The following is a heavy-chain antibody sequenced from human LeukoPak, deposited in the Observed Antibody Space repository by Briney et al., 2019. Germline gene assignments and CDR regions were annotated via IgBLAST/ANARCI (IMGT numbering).Heavy chain of an antibody. CDR3: ARTSSGWYRDDAFDI. CDR2: INPNSGGT. V-gene: IGHV1-2*02. D-gene: IGHD6-19*01. J-gene: IGHJ3*02. Sequence: GASVKVSCKASGYTFTGYYMHWVRQAPGQGLEWMGWINPNSGGTNYAQKFQGRVTMTRDTSISTAYMELSGLRSDDTAVYYCARTSSGWYRDDAFDIWGQGTMVTVSS. CDR1: GYTFTGYY.